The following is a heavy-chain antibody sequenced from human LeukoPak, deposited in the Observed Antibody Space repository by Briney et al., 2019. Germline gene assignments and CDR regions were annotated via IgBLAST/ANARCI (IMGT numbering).Heavy chain of an antibody. Sequence: SETLSLTCAVYGGSFSGYYWSWIRQPPGKGLEWIGEINHSGSTNYNPSPKSRVTISVDTSKNQFSLKLSSVTAADTAVYYCARGVLLWFGELGDKNWFDPWGQGTLVTVSS. CDR1: GGSFSGYY. CDR2: INHSGST. J-gene: IGHJ5*02. CDR3: ARGVLLWFGELGDKNWFDP. V-gene: IGHV4-34*01. D-gene: IGHD3-10*01.